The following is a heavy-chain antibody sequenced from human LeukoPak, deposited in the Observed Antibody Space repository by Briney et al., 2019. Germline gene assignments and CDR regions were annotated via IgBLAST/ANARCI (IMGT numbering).Heavy chain of an antibody. CDR1: GFTFSSYV. CDR3: ARGGSGFFVTEFDH. D-gene: IGHD3-22*01. J-gene: IGHJ4*02. Sequence: GGSLRLSCAASGFTFSSYVMSWVRLPPGKGLEWVAVIWYDGGTKYYADSVEGRFTISRDNSRSTLFLQMNSLRAEDTAIYYCARGGSGFFVTEFDHWGQGALVAVSS. CDR2: IWYDGGTK. V-gene: IGHV3-33*08.